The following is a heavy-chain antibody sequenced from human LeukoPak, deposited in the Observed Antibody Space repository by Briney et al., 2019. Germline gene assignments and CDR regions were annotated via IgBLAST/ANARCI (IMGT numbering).Heavy chain of an antibody. J-gene: IGHJ4*02. Sequence: QPGGSLRLSCAASGFTLSSYAMSWVRQAPGKGLEWVSAISASGGSTYYADSVKGRFTISRDNSKNTLFLQMNSLRVEDTAVYYCAKETKTRGGPIDYWGQGTPVTVSS. CDR3: AKETKTRGGPIDY. CDR1: GFTLSSYA. CDR2: ISASGGST. V-gene: IGHV3-23*01. D-gene: IGHD2-2*01.